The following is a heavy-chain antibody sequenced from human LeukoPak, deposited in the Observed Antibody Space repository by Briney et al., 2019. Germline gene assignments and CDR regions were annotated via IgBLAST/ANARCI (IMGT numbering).Heavy chain of an antibody. J-gene: IGHJ6*03. CDR1: GFTFSSYD. D-gene: IGHD3-3*01. V-gene: IGHV3-30*02. CDR3: ARDQGFSYYYYYMDV. CDR2: IRYDGSNK. Sequence: GGSLRLSCAASGFTFSSYDMHWVRQAPGKGLEWVAFIRYDGSNKYYADSVKGRFTISRDNSKNTLYLQMNSLRAEDTAVYYCARDQGFSYYYYYMDVWGKGTTVTVSS.